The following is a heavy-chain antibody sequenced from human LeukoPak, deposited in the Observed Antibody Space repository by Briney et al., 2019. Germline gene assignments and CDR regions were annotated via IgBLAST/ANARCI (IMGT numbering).Heavy chain of an antibody. CDR3: ARWRYSGSYRGAFDI. CDR2: IKQDGSEK. J-gene: IGHJ3*02. D-gene: IGHD1-26*01. CDR1: GFTFSSYW. Sequence: PGGSLRLSCAASGFTFSSYWMSWVRQAPGKGLEWVANIKQDGSEKYYVDSVKGRFTISRDNAKNSLYLQMNSLRAEDTAVYYCARWRYSGSYRGAFDIWGQGTMVTVSS. V-gene: IGHV3-7*01.